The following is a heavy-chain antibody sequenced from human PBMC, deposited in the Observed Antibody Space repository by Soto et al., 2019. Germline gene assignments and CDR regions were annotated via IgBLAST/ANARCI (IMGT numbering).Heavy chain of an antibody. D-gene: IGHD3-10*01. CDR3: VKNSGWFNT. CDR2: XXXXXXIT. CDR1: GFPFGTTD. J-gene: IGHJ5*02. Sequence: GGSLRLSCAASGFPFGTTDMSWVRQAPGEGLXXXXXXXXXXXITFYADSVKGRFTISRDNSRNTVYLQMNSLRGDDTALYYCVKNSGWFNTWGQGALVTVS. V-gene: IGHV3-23*01.